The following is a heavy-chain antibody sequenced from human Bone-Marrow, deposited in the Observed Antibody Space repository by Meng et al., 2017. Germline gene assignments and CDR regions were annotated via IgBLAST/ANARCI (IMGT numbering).Heavy chain of an antibody. Sequence: VQLGQPGAEVKMPGASVKVSCKAVGYTFTSDGISWVRQAPGQGLEWMGWISAYNGNTNYAQKLQGRVTMTTDTSTSTAYMELRSLRSDDTAVYYCARGAWVRGVSHNDYWGQGTLVTVSS. CDR2: ISAYNGNT. CDR1: GYTFTSDG. J-gene: IGHJ4*02. D-gene: IGHD3-10*01. V-gene: IGHV1-18*01. CDR3: ARGAWVRGVSHNDY.